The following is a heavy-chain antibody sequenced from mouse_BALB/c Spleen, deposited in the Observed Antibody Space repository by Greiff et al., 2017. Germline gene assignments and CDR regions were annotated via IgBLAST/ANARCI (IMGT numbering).Heavy chain of an antibody. CDR1: GFTFTDYY. CDR3: ARAGKGYAMDY. V-gene: IGHV7-3*02. Sequence: EVKVVESGGGLVQPGGSLRLSCATSGFTFTDYYMSWVRQPPGKALEWLGFIRNKANGYTTEYSASVKGRFTISRDNSQSILYLQMNTLRAEDSATYYCARAGKGYAMDYWGQGTSVTVSS. CDR2: IRNKANGYTT. J-gene: IGHJ4*01. D-gene: IGHD2-1*01.